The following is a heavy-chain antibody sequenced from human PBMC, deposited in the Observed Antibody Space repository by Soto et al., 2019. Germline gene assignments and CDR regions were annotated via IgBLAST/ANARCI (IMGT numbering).Heavy chain of an antibody. J-gene: IGHJ4*02. Sequence: QLVESGGGLVQPGRSLRLSCVASGFRFDEYAIHWVRQAPGKCLEWVSGISWDSGSKNYAGSVRGRFTVSRDNAKNSLYLHMTSLRSEDTAFYYCAKIVTRHSLVPVFDQWGQGAMVSVSS. D-gene: IGHD2-21*01. CDR2: ISWDSGSK. CDR1: GFRFDEYA. CDR3: AKIVTRHSLVPVFDQ. V-gene: IGHV3-9*01.